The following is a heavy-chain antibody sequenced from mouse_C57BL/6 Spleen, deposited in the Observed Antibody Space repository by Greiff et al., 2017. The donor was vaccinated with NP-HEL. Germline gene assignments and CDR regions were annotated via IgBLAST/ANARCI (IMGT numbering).Heavy chain of an antibody. Sequence: QVHVKQPGTELVKPGASVKLSCKASGYTFTSSWMHWVKQRPGQGLEWIGNINPSNGGTNYNEKFKSKATLTVDKSSSTAYMQLSSLTSEDSAVYYCASPYGSSYRYFDVWGTGTTVTVSS. CDR2: INPSNGGT. CDR1: GYTFTSSW. J-gene: IGHJ1*03. V-gene: IGHV1-53*01. CDR3: ASPYGSSYRYFDV. D-gene: IGHD1-1*01.